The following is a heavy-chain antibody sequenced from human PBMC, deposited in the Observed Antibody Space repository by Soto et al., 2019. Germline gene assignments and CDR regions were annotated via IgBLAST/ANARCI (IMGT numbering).Heavy chain of an antibody. D-gene: IGHD5-12*01. Sequence: LETLSLTCTASGDSSMGDYWSWIRQPPGKRLEWIGYIYDSGSTNYNPSLKSRVTISIDTSKNQFSLKLSSVTAADTAVYYCARDGGYSGYDWGQGTLVTVSS. J-gene: IGHJ4*02. CDR3: ARDGGYSGYD. CDR2: IYDSGST. CDR1: GDSSMGDY. V-gene: IGHV4-59*01.